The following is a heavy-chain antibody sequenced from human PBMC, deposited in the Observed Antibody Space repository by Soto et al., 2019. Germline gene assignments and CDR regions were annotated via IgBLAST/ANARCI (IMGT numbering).Heavy chain of an antibody. CDR1: GFTFSSYG. CDR2: IWYDGSNK. CDR3: ARDALSYSSGWYEPNWFDP. Sequence: SLRLSCAASGFTFSSYGMHWVRQAPGKGLEWVAVIWYDGSNKYYADSVKGRFTISRDNSKNTLYLQMNSLRAEDTAVYYCARDALSYSSGWYEPNWFDPWGQGTLVTISS. V-gene: IGHV3-33*01. J-gene: IGHJ5*02. D-gene: IGHD6-19*01.